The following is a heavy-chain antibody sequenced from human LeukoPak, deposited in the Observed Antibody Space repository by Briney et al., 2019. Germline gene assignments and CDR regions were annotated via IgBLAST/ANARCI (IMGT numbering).Heavy chain of an antibody. V-gene: IGHV4-31*03. CDR2: IYYSGST. CDR3: ARDSVNGDYGNDAFDI. Sequence: SQTLSLTCTVSGGSISSGGYYWSWIRQHPGKGLEWIGYIYYSGSTYYNPSLKSRVTISADTSKNQFSLKLSSVTAADTAVYYCARDSVNGDYGNDAFDIWGQGTMVTVSS. D-gene: IGHD4-17*01. CDR1: GGSISSGGYY. J-gene: IGHJ3*02.